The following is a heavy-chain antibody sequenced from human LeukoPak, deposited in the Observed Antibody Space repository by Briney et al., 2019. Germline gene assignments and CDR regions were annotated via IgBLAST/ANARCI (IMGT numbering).Heavy chain of an antibody. CDR3: ARDLPAAGTMGAFDI. CDR1: GFTVSSNY. V-gene: IGHV3-66*01. J-gene: IGHJ3*02. Sequence: GGSLRLSCAASGFTVSSNYMSWVRQAPGKGLEWVSVIYSGGSTYYADSVKGRFTISRDNSKNTLYLQMNSLRAEDTAVYYCARDLPAAGTMGAFDIWGQGTMVTVSS. D-gene: IGHD6-13*01. CDR2: IYSGGST.